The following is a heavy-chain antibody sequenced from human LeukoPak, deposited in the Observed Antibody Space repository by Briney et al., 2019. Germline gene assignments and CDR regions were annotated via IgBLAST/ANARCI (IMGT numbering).Heavy chain of an antibody. Sequence: EASVKVSCKATGYTFTNYYIHWVRQAPGQGLEWMGMINPSGGTTSYAQKFQGRVTMTRDTSTSTVYMELSSLRSEDTDVYYCARNVGSGFDIWGQGTMVTVSS. D-gene: IGHD1-26*01. CDR3: ARNVGSGFDI. CDR1: GYTFTNYY. CDR2: INPSGGTT. J-gene: IGHJ3*02. V-gene: IGHV1-46*01.